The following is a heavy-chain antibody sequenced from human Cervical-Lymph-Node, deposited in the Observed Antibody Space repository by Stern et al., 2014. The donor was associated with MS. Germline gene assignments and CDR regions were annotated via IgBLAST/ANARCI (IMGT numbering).Heavy chain of an antibody. CDR1: GGTFSINT. CDR2: IIPMFGTP. J-gene: IGHJ4*02. V-gene: IGHV1-69*01. Sequence: VQLLESGTAVKKPGSSVKVSCKASGGTFSINTISWVRQAPGQGLEWMGGIIPMFGTPNYAQKFQGRVTTTADESTSTAYLELSSLTSQDTALYFCVTDQGGIAVYWGQGTLVTVSS. CDR3: VTDQGGIAVY. D-gene: IGHD6-19*01.